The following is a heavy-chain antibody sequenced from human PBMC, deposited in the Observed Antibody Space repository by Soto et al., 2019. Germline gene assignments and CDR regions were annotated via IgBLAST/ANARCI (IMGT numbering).Heavy chain of an antibody. CDR3: ARDARYYDYVWGRDLAFDI. D-gene: IGHD3-16*01. V-gene: IGHV4-38-2*02. J-gene: IGHJ3*02. CDR1: GYSISSGYY. Sequence: PSETLSLTCAVSGYSISSGYYWGWMRQPPGKGLEWIGSIYHSGSTYYNPSLKSRVTISVDTSKNQFSLKLSSVTAADTAVYYCARDARYYDYVWGRDLAFDIWGQGTMVT. CDR2: IYHSGST.